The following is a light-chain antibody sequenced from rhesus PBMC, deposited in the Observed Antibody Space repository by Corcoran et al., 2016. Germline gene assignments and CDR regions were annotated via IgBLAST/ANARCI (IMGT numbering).Light chain of an antibody. V-gene: IGKV3-35*01. CDR2: DAA. CDR3: KQESNWPLT. CDR1: QSVSSN. Sequence: EIIMTQSPATLSSSPGERATLSCRTSQSVSSNLAWYQQKPGQAPRLLIYDAANRATGVPDRFSGSGSGTDFTLTISSLEADDVGVYYCKQESNWPLTFGGGAKVEIK. J-gene: IGKJ4*01.